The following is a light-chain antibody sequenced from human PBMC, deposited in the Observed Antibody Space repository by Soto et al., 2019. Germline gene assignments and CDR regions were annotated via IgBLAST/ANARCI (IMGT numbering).Light chain of an antibody. Sequence: EIVMTQSPTILSLSPGERATLSCRASQSVSSSYLAWYQQKPGQAPRLLIYGASIRATGIPARFSGSGSGTDFTLTISGLQSEDFAVYYCQQYNNWPQTFGQGTKVDIK. J-gene: IGKJ1*01. CDR3: QQYNNWPQT. CDR1: QSVSSSY. V-gene: IGKV3-15*01. CDR2: GAS.